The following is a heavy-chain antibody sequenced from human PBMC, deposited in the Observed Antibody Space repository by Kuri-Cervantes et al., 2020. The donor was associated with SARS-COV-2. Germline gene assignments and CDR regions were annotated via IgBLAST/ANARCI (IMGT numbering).Heavy chain of an antibody. CDR1: GGSISSHY. J-gene: IGHJ4*02. CDR3: ARVRDVVVIAPYFDY. CDR2: IYYSGST. V-gene: IGHV4-59*11. D-gene: IGHD2-21*01. Sequence: SETLSLTCTVSGGSISSHYWSWIRQPPGKGLEWIGYIYYSGSTNYNPSLKSRVTISVDTSKNQFSLKLSSVTAADTAVYYCARVRDVVVIAPYFDYRGQGTLVTVSS.